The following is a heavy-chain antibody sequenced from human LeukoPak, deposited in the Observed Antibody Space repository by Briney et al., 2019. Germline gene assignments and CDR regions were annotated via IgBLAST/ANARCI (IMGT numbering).Heavy chain of an antibody. Sequence: ASVKVSCKASGYTFTSYDINWVRQATGQGLEWMGWMNPNSGNTGYAQKSQGRVTMTRNTSISTAYMELSSLRSEDTAVYYCARIFSGWELSYYYYYMDVWGKGTTVTVSS. D-gene: IGHD1-26*01. CDR1: GYTFTSYD. J-gene: IGHJ6*03. CDR2: MNPNSGNT. V-gene: IGHV1-8*01. CDR3: ARIFSGWELSYYYYYMDV.